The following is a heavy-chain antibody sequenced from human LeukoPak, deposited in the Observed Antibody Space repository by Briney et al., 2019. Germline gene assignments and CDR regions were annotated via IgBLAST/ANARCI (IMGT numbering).Heavy chain of an antibody. CDR3: AKGWGKFDY. J-gene: IGHJ4*02. D-gene: IGHD3-16*01. CDR1: GFTFSSYA. V-gene: IGHV3-23*01. CDR2: ISSSPIST. Sequence: GGSLRLSCAASGFTFSSYAMSWVRQAPGKGVEWVSGISSSPISTYYADSVKGRFTISRDNSKNTLYLQMNSLRAEDTAVYYCAKGWGKFDYWGQGTLVTVSS.